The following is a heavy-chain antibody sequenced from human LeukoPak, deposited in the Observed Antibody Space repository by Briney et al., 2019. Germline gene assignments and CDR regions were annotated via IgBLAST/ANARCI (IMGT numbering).Heavy chain of an antibody. J-gene: IGHJ4*02. CDR2: ISGSGGST. CDR1: GFTFSSYA. Sequence: TGGSLRLSCAASGFTFSSYAMSWVRQAPGKGLEWVSAISGSGGSTYYADSVKGRFTISRDNSKNTLYLQMNSLRAEDTAVYYCAKGGNYGSGNYYFDHWGQGTLVTVSS. CDR3: AKGGNYGSGNYYFDH. V-gene: IGHV3-23*01. D-gene: IGHD3-10*01.